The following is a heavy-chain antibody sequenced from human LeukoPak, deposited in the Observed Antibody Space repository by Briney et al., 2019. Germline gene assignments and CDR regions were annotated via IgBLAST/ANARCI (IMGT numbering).Heavy chain of an antibody. Sequence: SETLSLTCTVSGGSISSNYWSWIRQPPGKGLEWIGYIYYSGSTNYNPSLKSRVTISVDTSKNQFSPKLSSVTAADTAVYYCARGEDGYNPFNYWGQGTLVTVSS. D-gene: IGHD5-24*01. CDR1: GGSISSNY. V-gene: IGHV4-59*01. J-gene: IGHJ4*02. CDR2: IYYSGST. CDR3: ARGEDGYNPFNY.